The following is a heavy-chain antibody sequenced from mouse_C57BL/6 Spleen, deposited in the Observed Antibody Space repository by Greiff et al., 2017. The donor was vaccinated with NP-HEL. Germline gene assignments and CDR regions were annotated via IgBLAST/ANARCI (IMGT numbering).Heavy chain of an antibody. Sequence: VQLQQSGAELVKPGASVKLSCKASGYTFTEYTIHWVKQRSGQGLEWIGWFYPGSGSIKYNEKFKDKATLTADKSSSSVYMVRSRLPSEDSAVYFCARHVYYYGSSLYYFDYWGQGTTLTVSS. J-gene: IGHJ2*01. D-gene: IGHD1-1*01. CDR3: ARHVYYYGSSLYYFDY. CDR1: GYTFTEYT. CDR2: FYPGSGSI. V-gene: IGHV1-62-2*01.